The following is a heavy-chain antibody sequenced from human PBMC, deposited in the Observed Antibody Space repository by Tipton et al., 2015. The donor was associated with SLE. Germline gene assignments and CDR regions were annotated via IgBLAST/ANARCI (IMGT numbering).Heavy chain of an antibody. CDR1: GGSISSYY. V-gene: IGHV4-59*12. Sequence: TLSLTCTVSGGSISSYYWSWVRQPPGKGLEWIGYIYYSGSTNYNPSLKSRVTISVDTSKNQFSLRLISVTAADTAVYYCARGGGICSSTSCYDYWGQGTLVTVSS. CDR2: IYYSGST. D-gene: IGHD2-2*01. J-gene: IGHJ4*02. CDR3: ARGGGICSSTSCYDY.